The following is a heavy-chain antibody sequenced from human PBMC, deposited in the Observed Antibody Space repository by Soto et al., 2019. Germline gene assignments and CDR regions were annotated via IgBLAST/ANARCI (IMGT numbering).Heavy chain of an antibody. CDR3: ARGVVVPAAIRACMDV. Sequence: SETLSLTCAVYGGSFSGYYWSWIRQPPGKGLEWIGEINHSGSTNYNPSLKSRVTISVDTSKDQFSLKLGSVTAADTAVYYCARGVVVPAAIRACMDVWGQGTTVTV. CDR2: INHSGST. J-gene: IGHJ6*02. V-gene: IGHV4-34*01. CDR1: GGSFSGYY. D-gene: IGHD2-2*01.